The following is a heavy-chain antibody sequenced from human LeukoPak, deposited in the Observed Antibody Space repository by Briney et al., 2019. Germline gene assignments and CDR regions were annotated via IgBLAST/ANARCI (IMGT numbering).Heavy chain of an antibody. Sequence: GASVKVSCKASGSTFTSYAMHWVRQAPGQSLEWMGWINAGNGNAKYSQKFQGRVTITRDTSASTAYMELSSLRSEDTAVYYFAREGEAAGIIAFDYWGQGTLVTVS. CDR1: GSTFTSYA. CDR3: AREGEAAGIIAFDY. J-gene: IGHJ4*02. V-gene: IGHV1-3*01. D-gene: IGHD6-13*01. CDR2: INAGNGNA.